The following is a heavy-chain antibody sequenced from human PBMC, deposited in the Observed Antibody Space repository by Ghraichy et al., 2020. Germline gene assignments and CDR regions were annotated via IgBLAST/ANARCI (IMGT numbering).Heavy chain of an antibody. V-gene: IGHV3-48*02. D-gene: IGHD6-19*01. J-gene: IGHJ4*02. CDR1: GFTFSSYS. CDR3: ARASGSSGWYVVGRGYFDY. Sequence: GGSLRLSCAASGFTFSSYSMNWVRQAPGKGLEWVSYISSSSSTIYYADSVKGRFTISRDNAKNSLYLQMNSLRDEDTAVYYCARASGSSGWYVVGRGYFDYWGQGTLVTVSS. CDR2: ISSSSSTI.